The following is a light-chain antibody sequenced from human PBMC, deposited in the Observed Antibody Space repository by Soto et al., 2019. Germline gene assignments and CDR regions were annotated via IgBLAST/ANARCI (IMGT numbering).Light chain of an antibody. J-gene: IGKJ2*01. CDR2: TAS. CDR1: HDINTW. V-gene: IGKV1-5*03. Sequence: DIPMTQSPSSLSASVGDRVTITCRASHDINTWLAWYQQKPGKAPKLLIFTASHLESEVPSRFSGSGSGTEFTLTISSLQPDDSATYYCQHYNTYPYTFGQGTKVDIK. CDR3: QHYNTYPYT.